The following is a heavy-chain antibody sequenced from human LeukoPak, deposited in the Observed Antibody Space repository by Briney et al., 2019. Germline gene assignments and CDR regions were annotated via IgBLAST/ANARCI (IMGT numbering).Heavy chain of an antibody. J-gene: IGHJ4*02. CDR2: ISGSGGTT. Sequence: GGTLTLSCAASGFTFSSYAMNWVRQAPGKGLEWVSAISGSGGTTYYADSVKGRFTISRDNSKNTLYLQMNSLRAADTALYYCAKPVKTDYADYWGQGTLVTVSS. CDR1: GFTFSSYA. CDR3: AKPVKTDYADY. D-gene: IGHD1-14*01. V-gene: IGHV3-23*01.